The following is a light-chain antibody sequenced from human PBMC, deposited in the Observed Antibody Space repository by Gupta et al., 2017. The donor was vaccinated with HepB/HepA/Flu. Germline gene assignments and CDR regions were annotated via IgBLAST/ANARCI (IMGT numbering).Light chain of an antibody. V-gene: IGKV1-12*01. J-gene: IGKJ3*01. CDR2: AAS. CDR3: QQDNSFPLT. Sequence: DIQMTQSPSSVSASVGDRVTITCRASQGISNWLAWYQQKPGKAPKLLIYAASSLQNGVPSRISGSGSAAXFTLTIXIQQPEDFANYCCQQDNSFPLTFGXGTKVDI. CDR1: QGISNW.